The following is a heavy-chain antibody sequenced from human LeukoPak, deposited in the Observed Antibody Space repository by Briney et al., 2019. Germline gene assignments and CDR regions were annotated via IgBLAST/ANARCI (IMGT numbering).Heavy chain of an antibody. D-gene: IGHD6-13*01. V-gene: IGHV5-51*01. CDR1: GYSFTSYW. CDR2: IYPGESDT. CDR3: ARHVIESEQLVRNYYYYMDV. J-gene: IGHJ6*03. Sequence: GESLKISCKGSGYSFTSYWIDWVRQMPGKGLEWMGIIYPGESDTRYSPSFQGQVTISADKSISTAYLQWSSLKASDTAMYYCARHVIESEQLVRNYYYYMDVWGKGTTVTVSS.